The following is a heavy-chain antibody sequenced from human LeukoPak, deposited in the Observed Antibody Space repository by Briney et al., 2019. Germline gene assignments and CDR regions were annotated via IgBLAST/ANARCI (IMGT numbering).Heavy chain of an antibody. Sequence: SETLSLTCTVSGDSISSSNYHWSWIRQPPGKGLEWIGSIYYSGTTYCNPSLKSRVTIFVDTSKNQFSLKLSSVTAADTAVYYCAREYKSSPDYWGQGTPVTVSS. CDR1: GDSISSSNYH. CDR2: IYYSGTT. V-gene: IGHV4-39*01. J-gene: IGHJ4*02. D-gene: IGHD1-1*01. CDR3: AREYKSSPDY.